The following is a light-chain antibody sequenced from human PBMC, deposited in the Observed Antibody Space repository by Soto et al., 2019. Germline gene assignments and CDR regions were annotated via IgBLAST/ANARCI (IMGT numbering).Light chain of an antibody. J-gene: IGKJ2*01. Sequence: DIQMTQSPSSLSASVGDRVTITCRASQSISSCLNWYQQKPGKAPKLLIYAASSLQSRVPSRFSGSGSGTDFTLTISSLQPEDFAPYDCQQSYSTPYTFGQGTKLEIK. CDR3: QQSYSTPYT. V-gene: IGKV1-39*01. CDR1: QSISSC. CDR2: AAS.